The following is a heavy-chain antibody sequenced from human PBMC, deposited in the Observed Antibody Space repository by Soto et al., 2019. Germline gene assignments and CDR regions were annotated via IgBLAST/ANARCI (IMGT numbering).Heavy chain of an antibody. J-gene: IGHJ4*02. CDR3: ASIKAGDYFDY. V-gene: IGHV4-59*01. Sequence: SETLSLTCTVSGGSISSYYWSWIRQPPGKGLEWIGYIYYSGSTNYNPSPKSRVTISVDTSKNQFSLKLSSVTAADTAVYYCASIKAGDYFDYWGQGTLVTVSS. CDR1: GGSISSYY. CDR2: IYYSGST.